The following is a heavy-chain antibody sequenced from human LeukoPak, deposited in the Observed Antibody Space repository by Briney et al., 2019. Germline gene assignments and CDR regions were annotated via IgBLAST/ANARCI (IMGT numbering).Heavy chain of an antibody. V-gene: IGHV3-74*01. D-gene: IGHD2-15*01. CDR2: ITSDGSGT. CDR3: ARDGILGSHDY. J-gene: IGHJ4*02. CDR1: GFALSNYW. Sequence: GGSLRLSCAASGFALSNYWMHWVRQAPGKGLVWVSHITSDGSGTSYADSVKGRFTISRDIPKNTLYLQTNSLRAEDTAVYYCARDGILGSHDYWGQGTLVTVSS.